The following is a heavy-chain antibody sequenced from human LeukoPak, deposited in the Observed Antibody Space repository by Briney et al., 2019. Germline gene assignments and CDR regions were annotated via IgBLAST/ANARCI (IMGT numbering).Heavy chain of an antibody. CDR2: IRYDGSTN. D-gene: IGHD3-10*01. J-gene: IGHJ4*02. CDR1: GFTFSNYD. CDR3: AKAIARGADY. V-gene: IGHV3-30*02. Sequence: PGGSLRLSCAASGFTFSNYDMHWVRQPPGKGLEWVAFIRYDGSTNYYAESVKGRFTIPRDNSKNTMYLQIDSLRVEDTAVYYSAKAIARGADYWGQGTLVTVSS.